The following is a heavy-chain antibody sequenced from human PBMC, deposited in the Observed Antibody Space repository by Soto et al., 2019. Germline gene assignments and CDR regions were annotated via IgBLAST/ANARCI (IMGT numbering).Heavy chain of an antibody. CDR3: AGRITMVRGVS. CDR2: ISYDRGRK. J-gene: IGHJ4*02. CDR1: GFTFSSYG. Sequence: QVQLVESGGGVVQPGRSLRLSCAASGFTFSSYGMHWVRQAPGKGLEWVAVISYDRGRKYYADSVKGRFTISRDNSKNTLYLQMISLRAEDTAVYYCAGRITMVRGVSWGQGTLVTVSS. D-gene: IGHD3-10*01. V-gene: IGHV3-30*03.